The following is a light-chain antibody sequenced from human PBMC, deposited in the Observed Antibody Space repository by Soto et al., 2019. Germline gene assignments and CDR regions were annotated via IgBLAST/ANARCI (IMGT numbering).Light chain of an antibody. CDR1: QSISSW. Sequence: DIQMSQSPSSLSASVGDSVTIXXRASQSISSWLAWYQQKPGKAPKILIYVASSLQSEVPSRFSGSGSGTEFTLTISSLQPDDFATYYCQQYNSYWTFGQGTKVDI. CDR2: VAS. CDR3: QQYNSYWT. J-gene: IGKJ1*01. V-gene: IGKV1-5*01.